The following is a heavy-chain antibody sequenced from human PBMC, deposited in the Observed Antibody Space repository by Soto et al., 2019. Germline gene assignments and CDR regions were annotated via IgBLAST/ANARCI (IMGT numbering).Heavy chain of an antibody. D-gene: IGHD3-22*01. CDR3: TSEAGSSGYYY. CDR2: IKSKTDGGTT. V-gene: IGHV3-15*01. CDR1: GFPFSNAW. Sequence: GGPLGLTCAASGFPFSNAWWSWIRQPPGKGLEWFGRIKSKTDGGTTDYAAPVKGRFTISRDDSKNTLYLQMNSLKTEDQAVYYCTSEAGSSGYYYWGQGTLVTVSS. J-gene: IGHJ4*02.